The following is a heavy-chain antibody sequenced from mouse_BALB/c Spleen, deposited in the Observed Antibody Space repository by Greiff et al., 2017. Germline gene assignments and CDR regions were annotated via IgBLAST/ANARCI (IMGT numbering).Heavy chain of an antibody. CDR1: GFTFSSFG. J-gene: IGHJ3*01. V-gene: IGHV5-17*02. Sequence: DVQLVESGGGLVQPGGSRKLSCAASGFTFSSFGMHWVRQAPEKGLEWVAYISSGSSTIYYADTVKGRFTISRDNPKNTLFLQMTSLRSEDTAMYYCARSSYDYDEEAWFAYWGQGTLVTVSA. CDR3: ARSSYDYDEEAWFAY. CDR2: ISSGSSTI. D-gene: IGHD2-4*01.